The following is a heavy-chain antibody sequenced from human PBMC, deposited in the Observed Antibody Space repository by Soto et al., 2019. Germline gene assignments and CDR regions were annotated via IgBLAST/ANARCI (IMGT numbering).Heavy chain of an antibody. Sequence: SETLSLTCSFSCDSVISGDYYWSWIRQPPGKGLEWIGHVYFSGSTNYIPSLKSRLTMSVDTAKNQFSLKLNSVTAADTAVYYCARIPVDTYMIYWSDPWGQGTQVTVSS. CDR2: VYFSGST. V-gene: IGHV4-61*08. CDR3: ARIPVDTYMIYWSDP. D-gene: IGHD3-16*01. CDR1: CDSVISGDYY. J-gene: IGHJ5*02.